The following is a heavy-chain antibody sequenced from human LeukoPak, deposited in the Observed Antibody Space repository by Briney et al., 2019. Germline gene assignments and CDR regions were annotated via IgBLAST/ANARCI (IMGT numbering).Heavy chain of an antibody. CDR2: ISYDGNNK. Sequence: PGGSLRLSCAASGFTFSRFGMHWVRQAPGKGLEWVAGISYDGNNKYYADSVKSRFTISRDNSKNTLDLQVNSLRAEDTAVFYCAKDHFYGSGSAGFDSWGQGTLVTVSS. D-gene: IGHD3-10*01. V-gene: IGHV3-30*18. CDR1: GFTFSRFG. CDR3: AKDHFYGSGSAGFDS. J-gene: IGHJ4*02.